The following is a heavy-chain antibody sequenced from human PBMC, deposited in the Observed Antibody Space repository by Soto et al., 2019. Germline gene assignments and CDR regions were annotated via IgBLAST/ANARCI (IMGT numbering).Heavy chain of an antibody. V-gene: IGHV3-53*01. D-gene: IGHD4-17*01. CDR2: IYSGGNT. J-gene: IGHJ6*02. Sequence: EVQLVESGGGLIQPGGSLRLSCAASGFTVSSNYMSWVRQAPGKGLEWVSVIYSGGNTYYADSVKGRFTISRDNSKNTLYLQMNSLRAEDTAVYYCARGLRRPHYYYYYGMDVWGQGTTVTVSS. CDR1: GFTVSSNY. CDR3: ARGLRRPHYYYYYGMDV.